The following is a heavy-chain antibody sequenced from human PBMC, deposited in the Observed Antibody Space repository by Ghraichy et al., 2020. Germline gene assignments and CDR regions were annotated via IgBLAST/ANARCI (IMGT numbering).Heavy chain of an antibody. J-gene: IGHJ3*02. CDR3: ARALTTTIVVVNAFDI. Sequence: SCVASGFTFDTYSMNWVRQAPGKGLEWVSYISSGSRSIYSADSVKGRFTISRDNAKRSLYLQMNSLRAEDTAVYFCARALTTTIVVVNAFDIWGQGTMVTVSS. CDR2: ISSGSRSI. D-gene: IGHD3-22*01. V-gene: IGHV3-48*01. CDR1: GFTFDTYS.